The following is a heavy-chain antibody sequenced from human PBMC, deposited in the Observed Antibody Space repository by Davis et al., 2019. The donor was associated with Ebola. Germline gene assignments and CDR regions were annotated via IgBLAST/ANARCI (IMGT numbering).Heavy chain of an antibody. J-gene: IGHJ4*02. V-gene: IGHV3-23*01. Sequence: GESLKISCAASGFTFSSYAMSWVRQAPGKGLEWVSAISGSGGSTYYADSVKGRFTISRDNSKNTPYLQMNSLRAEDTAVYYCATGGAVAAIDYWGQGTLVTVSS. CDR3: ATGGAVAAIDY. CDR1: GFTFSSYA. CDR2: ISGSGGST. D-gene: IGHD6-19*01.